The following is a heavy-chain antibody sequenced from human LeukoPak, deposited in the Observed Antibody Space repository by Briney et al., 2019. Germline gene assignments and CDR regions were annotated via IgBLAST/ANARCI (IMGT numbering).Heavy chain of an antibody. CDR1: GGSVSSSIYY. CDR3: ASRNDILTGYVFDF. V-gene: IGHV4-39*01. CDR2: IYYSGST. Sequence: SETLSLACTVSGGSVSSSIYYWGWIRQPPGKGLEWIGSIYYSGSTSYNPSLKSRVTISVDTSKNQPSLKLTSVTAADTAVYYCASRNDILTGYVFDFWGQGTLVTVSS. J-gene: IGHJ4*02. D-gene: IGHD3-9*01.